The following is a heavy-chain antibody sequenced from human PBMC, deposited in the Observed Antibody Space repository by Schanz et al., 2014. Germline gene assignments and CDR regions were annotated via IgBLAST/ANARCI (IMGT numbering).Heavy chain of an antibody. CDR1: GFTFSNYG. CDR3: AKDLPSDYYIAY. D-gene: IGHD3-22*01. CDR2: IRYNGINE. Sequence: QVQLVESGGGVVQPGGSLRLSCAASGFTFSNYGLHWFRQAPGKGLEWVAFIRYNGINEYYADSVKGRFTISRDNSKNTLYLQMNSLRAEDTAVYYCAKDLPSDYYIAYWGQGTLVTVSS. J-gene: IGHJ4*02. V-gene: IGHV3-30*02.